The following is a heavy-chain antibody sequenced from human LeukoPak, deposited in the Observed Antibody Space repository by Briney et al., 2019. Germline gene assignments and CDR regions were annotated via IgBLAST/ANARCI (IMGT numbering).Heavy chain of an antibody. D-gene: IGHD3-10*01. CDR1: GFSFSDNF. CDR3: ARDVDYTSGIHYNEGNWFGS. Sequence: GGSLRLSCAASGFSFSDNFMTWMRQAPGEGLEWISSISGTSKTIYYADSVKGRFTISRDNTKKSLYLQMNSLGAEDTAVYYCARDVDYTSGIHYNEGNWFGSSGQGTLVTVSS. CDR2: ISGTSKTI. V-gene: IGHV3-11*01. J-gene: IGHJ5*01.